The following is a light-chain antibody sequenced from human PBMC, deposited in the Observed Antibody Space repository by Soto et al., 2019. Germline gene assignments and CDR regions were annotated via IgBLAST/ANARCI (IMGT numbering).Light chain of an antibody. CDR3: QQYNNWPYN. CDR1: QSVSSN. Sequence: EIVMTQSPATLSVSQGERATLSCRASQSVSSNLAWYQQKPGQAPRLLIYGASTGATGIPARFSGSGSGTEFTLTISSLQSEDFAVSYCQQYNNWPYNFGQGTKLEIK. CDR2: GAS. V-gene: IGKV3-15*01. J-gene: IGKJ2*01.